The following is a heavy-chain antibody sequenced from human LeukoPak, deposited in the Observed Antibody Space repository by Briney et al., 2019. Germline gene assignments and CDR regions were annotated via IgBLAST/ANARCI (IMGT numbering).Heavy chain of an antibody. J-gene: IGHJ4*02. CDR1: GFTFSSYS. D-gene: IGHD3-10*01. CDR3: ASAGLTYGSGSYFVY. CDR2: ISSSSSYI. Sequence: GGSLRLSCAASGFTFSSYSMNWVRQAPGKGLEWVSSISSSSSYIYYADSVKGRFTISRDNAKNSLYLQMNSLRAEDTALYYCASAGLTYGSGSYFVYWGQGTLVTVSS. V-gene: IGHV3-21*04.